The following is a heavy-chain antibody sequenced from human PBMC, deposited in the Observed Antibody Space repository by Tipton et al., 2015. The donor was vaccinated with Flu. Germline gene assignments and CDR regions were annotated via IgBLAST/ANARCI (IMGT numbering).Heavy chain of an antibody. V-gene: IGHV4-4*07. D-gene: IGHD3-22*01. Sequence: TLSLTCSVSGASVSDSHLTWIRQSAGRGPEWIGQMYTNGSTNYNPSLKSRVSMSLDTSKRQFSLRLTSVTVADTAVYYCARSGLVVGDIITMIAIHYMDVWGKGTSVIVSS. CDR3: ARSGLVVGDIITMIAIHYMDV. CDR2: MYTNGST. CDR1: GASVSDSH. J-gene: IGHJ6*03.